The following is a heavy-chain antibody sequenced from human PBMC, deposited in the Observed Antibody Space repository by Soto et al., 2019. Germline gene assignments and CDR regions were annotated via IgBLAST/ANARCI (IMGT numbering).Heavy chain of an antibody. Sequence: QVQLVESGGGVVQPGRSLRLSCAASGFTFSSYAMHWVRQAPGKGLEWVAVISYDGSNKYYADSVKGLFTISRDNSKNTLYLQMNSLRAEDTAVYYCARAPYYYDSSGYHYFDYWGQGTLVTVSS. CDR3: ARAPYYYDSSGYHYFDY. CDR1: GFTFSSYA. J-gene: IGHJ4*02. V-gene: IGHV3-30-3*01. CDR2: ISYDGSNK. D-gene: IGHD3-22*01.